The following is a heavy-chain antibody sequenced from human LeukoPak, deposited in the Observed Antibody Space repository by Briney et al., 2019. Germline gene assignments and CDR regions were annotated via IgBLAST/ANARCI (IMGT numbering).Heavy chain of an antibody. V-gene: IGHV1-18*01. J-gene: IGHJ4*02. Sequence: ASVKVSCRASGYTFTSYGINWVRQAPGQGLEWMGWISAYNGNTNYAQKLQGRVTMTTDTSTSTAYMELRSLRSDDTAVYYCARDDALVATGSFDYWGQGTLVTVSS. CDR3: ARDDALVATGSFDY. CDR2: ISAYNGNT. D-gene: IGHD5-12*01. CDR1: GYTFTSYG.